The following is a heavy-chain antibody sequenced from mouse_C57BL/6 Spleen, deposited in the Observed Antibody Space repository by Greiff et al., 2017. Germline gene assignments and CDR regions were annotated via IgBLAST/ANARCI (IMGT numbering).Heavy chain of an antibody. CDR3: ARTVVALYYYAMDY. Sequence: QVHVKQPGAELVKPGASVKLSCKASGYTFTSYWMQWVKQRPGQGLEWIGEIDPSDSYTNYNQKFKGKATLTVDTSSSTAYMQLSSLTSEDSAVYYCARTVVALYYYAMDYWGQGTSVTVSS. V-gene: IGHV1-50*01. J-gene: IGHJ4*01. CDR1: GYTFTSYW. D-gene: IGHD1-1*01. CDR2: IDPSDSYT.